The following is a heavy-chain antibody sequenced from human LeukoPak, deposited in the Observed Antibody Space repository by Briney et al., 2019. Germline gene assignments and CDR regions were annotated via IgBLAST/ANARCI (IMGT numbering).Heavy chain of an antibody. CDR2: TCYRSRWYK. CDR1: GDSVSNNSAS. Sequence: SQTLSLTCVLSGDSVSNNSASWTWIRQSPSRGLEWLGRTCYRSRWYKDYAVSVKSRITINPDTSKNQFSLQLNSVTPEDTAVYYCARWLTTWGQGTLVTVSS. J-gene: IGHJ5*02. D-gene: IGHD3-9*01. CDR3: ARWLTT. V-gene: IGHV6-1*01.